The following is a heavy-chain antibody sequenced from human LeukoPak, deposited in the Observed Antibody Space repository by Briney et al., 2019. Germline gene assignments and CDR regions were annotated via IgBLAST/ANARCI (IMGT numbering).Heavy chain of an antibody. V-gene: IGHV3-64*01. Sequence: GGSLRLSCAASGFTFSRYTMHWVRQAPGKGLESVSAISPNGGNTYYVNSVKGRFIISRDNSKNTLYLQMSSLRADDTAVYYCARLRNTMTTPRFDYWGQGTLVTVSS. J-gene: IGHJ4*02. D-gene: IGHD4-17*01. CDR1: GFTFSRYT. CDR2: ISPNGGNT. CDR3: ARLRNTMTTPRFDY.